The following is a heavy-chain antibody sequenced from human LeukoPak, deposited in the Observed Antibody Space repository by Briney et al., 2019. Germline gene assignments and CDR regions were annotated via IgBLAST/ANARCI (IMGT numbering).Heavy chain of an antibody. CDR1: GFTFDDYA. D-gene: IGHD6-19*01. J-gene: IGHJ3*02. Sequence: GGSLRLSCAASGFTFDDYAMHWVRQAPGKGLEWVSGISWNSGSIGYADSAKGRFTISRDNAKNSLYLQMNSLRAEDTALYYCAKDSHSVRFQYSSGWQDAFDIWGQGTMVTVSS. CDR2: ISWNSGSI. V-gene: IGHV3-9*01. CDR3: AKDSHSVRFQYSSGWQDAFDI.